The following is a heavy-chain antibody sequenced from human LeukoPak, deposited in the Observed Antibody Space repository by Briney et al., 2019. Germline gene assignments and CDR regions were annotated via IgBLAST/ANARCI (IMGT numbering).Heavy chain of an antibody. CDR2: INPNSGGT. D-gene: IGHD6-6*01. J-gene: IGHJ6*03. CDR1: GYTFTRYS. V-gene: IGHV1-2*02. Sequence: ASVKVSCKASGYTFTRYSIHWVRQAPGQGLEWMGWINPNSGGTNYAQKFQGRVTMTRDTSISTAYMELSRLRSDDTAVYYCARDRIDIAARPYYYYYMDVWGKGTTVTVSS. CDR3: ARDRIDIAARPYYYYYMDV.